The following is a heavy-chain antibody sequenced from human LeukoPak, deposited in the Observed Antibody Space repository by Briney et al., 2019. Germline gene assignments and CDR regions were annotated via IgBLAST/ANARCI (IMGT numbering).Heavy chain of an antibody. CDR2: IRSKAYGGTT. CDR3: TRDQNYDFWSGYSNSDAFDI. V-gene: IGHV3-49*04. Sequence: GGSLRLSCTASGFTFGDYAMSWVRQAPGKGLEWVGFIRSKAYGGTTEYAASVKGRFTISRDDSKSIAYLQMNSLKTEDTAVYYCTRDQNYDFWSGYSNSDAFDIWGQGTMVTVSS. CDR1: GFTFGDYA. D-gene: IGHD3-3*01. J-gene: IGHJ3*02.